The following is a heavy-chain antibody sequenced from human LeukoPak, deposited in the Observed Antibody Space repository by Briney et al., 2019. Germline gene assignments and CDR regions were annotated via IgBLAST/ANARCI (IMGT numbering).Heavy chain of an antibody. Sequence: SVKVSCKASGGTFSSYAISWVRQAPGQGLEWMGGIIPIFGTANYAQKFQGRVTITTDESTSTAYMELSSLRSEDTAVYYCARDSGIAAAQSGGYMDVWGEGTTVTVSS. V-gene: IGHV1-69*05. CDR1: GGTFSSYA. D-gene: IGHD6-13*01. CDR3: ARDSGIAAAQSGGYMDV. CDR2: IIPIFGTA. J-gene: IGHJ6*03.